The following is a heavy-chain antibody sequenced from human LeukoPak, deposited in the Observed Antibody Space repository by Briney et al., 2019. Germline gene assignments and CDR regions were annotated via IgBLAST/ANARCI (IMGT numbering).Heavy chain of an antibody. CDR1: GGTFSSYA. D-gene: IGHD2-15*01. Sequence: SVKVSCKASGGTFSSYAISWVRQAPGQGLEWMGRIIPILGIANYAQKFQGRVTITADKSTSTAYMELSSLRSEGTAVYYCARAGTVVVAENWFDPWGQGTLVTVSS. CDR3: ARAGTVVVAENWFDP. CDR2: IIPILGIA. J-gene: IGHJ5*02. V-gene: IGHV1-69*04.